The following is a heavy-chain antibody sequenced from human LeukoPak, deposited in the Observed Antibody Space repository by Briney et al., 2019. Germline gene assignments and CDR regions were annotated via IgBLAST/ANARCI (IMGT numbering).Heavy chain of an antibody. V-gene: IGHV1-2*06. CDR2: ISPNSGGT. Sequence: GASVKVSCKASGYTFTGYYMHWVRQAPGQGLEWMARISPNSGGTNYAQKFQGRVTMTRDTSISTAYMELSRLRSDDTAVYYCARALVYYYDSSGYPLDYWGQGTLVTVSS. CDR3: ARALVYYYDSSGYPLDY. CDR1: GYTFTGYY. D-gene: IGHD3-22*01. J-gene: IGHJ4*02.